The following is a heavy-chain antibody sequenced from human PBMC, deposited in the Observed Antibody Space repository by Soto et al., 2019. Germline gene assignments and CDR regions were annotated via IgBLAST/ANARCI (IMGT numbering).Heavy chain of an antibody. J-gene: IGHJ4*02. CDR3: ARERIAVAGNRY. Sequence: PSETLSLTCTVSGGSISSGGYYWSWIRQHPGKGLEWIGYIYYSGSTYYNPSLKSRVTISVDTSKNQFSLKLSSVTAADTAVYYCARERIAVAGNRYWGQGTLVTVSS. V-gene: IGHV4-31*03. CDR2: IYYSGST. CDR1: GGSISSGGYY. D-gene: IGHD6-19*01.